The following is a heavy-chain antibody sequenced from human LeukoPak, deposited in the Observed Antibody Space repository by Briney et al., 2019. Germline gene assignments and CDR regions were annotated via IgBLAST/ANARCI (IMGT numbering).Heavy chain of an antibody. V-gene: IGHV1-18*04. J-gene: IGHJ4*02. D-gene: IGHD6-25*01. Sequence: ASVKVSCKASGYTFTGYSMHWVRQAPGQGLEWMGWISAYNGNTNYAQRLQGRVTMTTDTSTSTAYMELRSLRSDDTAVYYCAREERQREFDYWGQGTLVTVSS. CDR1: GYTFTGYS. CDR3: AREERQREFDY. CDR2: ISAYNGNT.